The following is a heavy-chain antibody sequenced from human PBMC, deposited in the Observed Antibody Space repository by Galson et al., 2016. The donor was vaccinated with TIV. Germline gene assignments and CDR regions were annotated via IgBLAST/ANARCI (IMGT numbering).Heavy chain of an antibody. V-gene: IGHV1-69*13. CDR3: AKESGYNSGYITD. Sequence: SVKVSCKASGGPFSSYATTWVRQAPGQGLEWVGRIIPIFRTTNYAQRFQGRVTITADEFTGAAYMELNSLRPDDTAVYFCAKESGYNSGYITDWGQGTLVTVSS. CDR2: IIPIFRTT. CDR1: GGPFSSYA. D-gene: IGHD5-18*01. J-gene: IGHJ1*01.